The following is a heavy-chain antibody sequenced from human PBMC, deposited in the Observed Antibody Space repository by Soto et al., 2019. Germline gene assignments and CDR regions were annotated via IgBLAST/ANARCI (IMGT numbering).Heavy chain of an antibody. CDR1: GYTFTSYG. D-gene: IGHD6-19*01. V-gene: IGHV1-18*04. CDR2: ISAYNGNT. Sequence: AASVKVSCKASGYTFTSYGNSWVRQAPGQGLDWMGWISAYNGNTNDAQEPQGRVTMTTDTSTSTAYMELRSLRSDDTVVYFCARDEYSSGWSTYYYYVMDVWGQGTTVTVS. J-gene: IGHJ6*02. CDR3: ARDEYSSGWSTYYYYVMDV.